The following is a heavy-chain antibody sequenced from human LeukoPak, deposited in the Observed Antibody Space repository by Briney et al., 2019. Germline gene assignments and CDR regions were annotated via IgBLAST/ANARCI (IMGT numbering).Heavy chain of an antibody. V-gene: IGHV1-2*02. D-gene: IGHD4-11*01. CDR2: INPNSGGT. Sequence: ASVKVSCKASGYTFTGYYMHWVRQAPGRGLEWMGWINPNSGGTNYAQKFQGRVTMTRDTSISTAYMELSRLRSDDTAVYYCARGPVYSNYVGYWGRGTLVTVSS. CDR1: GYTFTGYY. J-gene: IGHJ4*02. CDR3: ARGPVYSNYVGY.